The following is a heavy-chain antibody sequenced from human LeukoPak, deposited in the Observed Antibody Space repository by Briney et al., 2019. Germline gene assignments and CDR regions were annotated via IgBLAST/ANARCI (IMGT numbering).Heavy chain of an antibody. CDR2: INHSGST. CDR1: GGSFSGYY. CDR3: ARGPRYYDFWSGYQNWFDP. V-gene: IGHV4-34*01. D-gene: IGHD3-3*01. Sequence: KPSETPSLTCAVYGGSFSGYYWSWIRQPPGKGLEWIGEINHSGSTNYNPSPKSRVTISVDTSKNQFSLKLSSVTAADTAVYYCARGPRYYDFWSGYQNWFDPWGQGTLVTVSS. J-gene: IGHJ5*02.